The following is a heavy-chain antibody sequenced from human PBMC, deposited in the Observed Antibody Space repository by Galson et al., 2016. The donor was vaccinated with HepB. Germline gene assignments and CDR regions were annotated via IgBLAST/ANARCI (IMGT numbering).Heavy chain of an antibody. V-gene: IGHV3-23*01. J-gene: IGHJ6*04. CDR2: ISRSGDST. CDR1: GFTFRDNG. D-gene: IGHD2-2*01. Sequence: SLRLSCAASGFTFRDNGMTWVRQAPGKGLEVVSSISRSGDSTDYADSVKGRFTISRDNSKNTLSLQMNSLTADDTAIYYCEQGSTAPAVWGKGTTVTVSS. CDR3: EQGSTAPAV.